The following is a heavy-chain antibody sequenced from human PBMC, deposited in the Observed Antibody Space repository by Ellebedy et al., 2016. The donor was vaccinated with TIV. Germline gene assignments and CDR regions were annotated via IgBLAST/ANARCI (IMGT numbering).Heavy chain of an antibody. CDR2: ISYTGNT. D-gene: IGHD2-21*02. V-gene: IGHV4-59*08. J-gene: IGHJ2*01. CDR1: GGSISDYS. CDR3: ARPFTLCSGDCYPDWYFDL. Sequence: MPSETLSLTCTVSGGSISDYSWGWIRQPPGKGLEWIGYISYTGNTNYNPSLKSRVTISVDTSKTQFSLKLRSVTAADTAVYYCARPFTLCSGDCYPDWYFDLWGRGTLVTVSS.